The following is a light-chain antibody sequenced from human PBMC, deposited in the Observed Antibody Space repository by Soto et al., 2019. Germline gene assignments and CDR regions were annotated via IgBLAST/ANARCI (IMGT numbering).Light chain of an antibody. CDR1: QYINTR. Sequence: EIVLTHSPATLSSSPCDRVTLSCRASQYINTRLAWYQHRPGQAPRLLIYQTSIRAAGIPARFGASGSGTDFTLTISDVQPEDFALHYCHQRQSWPRTFGQGTKVDIK. CDR3: HQRQSWPRT. V-gene: IGKV3-11*01. CDR2: QTS. J-gene: IGKJ1*01.